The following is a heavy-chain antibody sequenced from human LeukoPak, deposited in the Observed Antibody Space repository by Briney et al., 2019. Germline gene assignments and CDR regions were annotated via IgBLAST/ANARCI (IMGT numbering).Heavy chain of an antibody. CDR1: GGSISSYY. CDR3: ARGEWFDP. V-gene: IGHV4-59*06. Sequence: SETLSLTCTVSGGSISSYYWSWIRQPPGKGLEWIGYISYSGSTYYNPSLKSRVTISVDTSKNQFSLKLSSVTATDTAVYYCARGEWFDPWGQGTLVTVSS. J-gene: IGHJ5*02. CDR2: ISYSGST. D-gene: IGHD3-16*01.